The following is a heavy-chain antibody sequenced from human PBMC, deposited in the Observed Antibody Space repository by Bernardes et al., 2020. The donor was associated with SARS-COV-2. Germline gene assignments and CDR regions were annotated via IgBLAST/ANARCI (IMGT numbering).Heavy chain of an antibody. CDR1: GIAVGGNF. CDR3: TRGPNSDS. CDR2: TYTSGTT. Sequence: GGSLRLSCAVSGIAVGGNFMSWVRQAPGKGLEWVSGTYTSGTTYYADSVKGRFTVSRDIPKNMVYLQMNSLRSEDAAVYYCTRGPNSDSWGQGTLVIVSS. V-gene: IGHV3-66*02. J-gene: IGHJ4*02.